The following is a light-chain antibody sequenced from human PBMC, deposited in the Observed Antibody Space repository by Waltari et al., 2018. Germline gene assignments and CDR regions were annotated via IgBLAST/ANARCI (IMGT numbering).Light chain of an antibody. CDR1: QSVTSIA. V-gene: IGKV3-20*01. CDR3: QHYERLVVT. CDR2: GAS. Sequence: ETVLTQSPGTLSLSPGERATPPCRASQSVTSIALSWYQQKPGQAPSLLIYGASRRATGIPDRFSGSGSGTDFTLTISSLEPEDFAVYYCQHYERLVVTFGGGTKVEI. J-gene: IGKJ4*01.